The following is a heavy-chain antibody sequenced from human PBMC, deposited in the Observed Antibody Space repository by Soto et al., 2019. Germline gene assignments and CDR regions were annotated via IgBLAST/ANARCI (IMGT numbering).Heavy chain of an antibody. CDR2: INPTSGRT. CDR3: AQDLYGSLWYLDY. Sequence: SSVKVSCKASGYTFTGYYMHWVRHAAGQGLECMGCINPTSGRTTYAQKLQGRIAITTDTSITTAYIELGGLRYDDTAVHYCAQDLYGSLWYLDYWEQGTLVNVS. D-gene: IGHD1-26*01. CDR1: GYTFTGYY. J-gene: IGHJ4*02. V-gene: IGHV1-2*02.